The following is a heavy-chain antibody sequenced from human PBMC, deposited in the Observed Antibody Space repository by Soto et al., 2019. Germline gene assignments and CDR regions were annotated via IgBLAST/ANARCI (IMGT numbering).Heavy chain of an antibody. D-gene: IGHD1-7*01. Sequence: PGESLKISCKTSGYSFTSFWIGWVRQMPGKGLEWMGIIYPGDSDTRYSPSFQGQVTISADKSISTAYLQWSSLKASDAAVYYCARGNVANYFEPWGQGTLVTVSS. CDR1: GYSFTSFW. CDR3: ARGNVANYFEP. J-gene: IGHJ5*02. CDR2: IYPGDSDT. V-gene: IGHV5-51*01.